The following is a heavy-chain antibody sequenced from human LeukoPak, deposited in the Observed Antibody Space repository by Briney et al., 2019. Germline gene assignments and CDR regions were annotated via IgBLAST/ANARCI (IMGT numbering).Heavy chain of an antibody. D-gene: IGHD3-3*01. CDR3: ARESSLGVVTIYFGY. J-gene: IGHJ4*02. Sequence: SETLSLTCAVYGGSFSGYYWSWIRQPPGKGLEWIGEINHSGSTNYNPSLKSRVTISVDTSKNQFSLKLSSVTAADTAVYYCARESSLGVVTIYFGYWGQGTLVTVSS. CDR1: GGSFSGYY. CDR2: INHSGST. V-gene: IGHV4-34*01.